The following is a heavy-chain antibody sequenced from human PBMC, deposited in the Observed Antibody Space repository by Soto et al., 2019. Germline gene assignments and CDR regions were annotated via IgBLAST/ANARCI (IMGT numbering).Heavy chain of an antibody. Sequence: EVQLVESGGGLVQPGGYLRLSCAASGFTVSNNYMSWVRQAPGKGLEWVSVIYSGGRTQYADSVKGRFIISRDNSKNTLFLQMNILRADDTAVYYCARSVKDYNDYAWGQGTLVTVSS. CDR2: IYSGGRT. D-gene: IGHD4-17*01. CDR1: GFTVSNNY. CDR3: ARSVKDYNDYA. V-gene: IGHV3-66*01. J-gene: IGHJ5*02.